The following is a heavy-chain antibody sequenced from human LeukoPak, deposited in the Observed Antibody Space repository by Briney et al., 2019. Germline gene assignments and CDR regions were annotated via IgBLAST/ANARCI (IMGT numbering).Heavy chain of an antibody. Sequence: GGSLRLSCAASGFTFTTYWMHWVRQAPGKGLEWVSRIKGDEMTTNYADSVEGRFTISRDNAKNTVYLEINSLRAADTAVYYCARGGLFAYYFDYWGQGTLVTVSS. CDR2: IKGDEMTT. D-gene: IGHD3-10*02. CDR1: GFTFTTYW. J-gene: IGHJ4*02. V-gene: IGHV3-74*01. CDR3: ARGGLFAYYFDY.